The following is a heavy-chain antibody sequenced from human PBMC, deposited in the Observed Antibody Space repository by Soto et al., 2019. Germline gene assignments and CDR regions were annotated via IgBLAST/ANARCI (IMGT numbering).Heavy chain of an antibody. J-gene: IGHJ4*02. D-gene: IGHD3-10*01. CDR2: MYNTGST. Sequence: TSETLSLTCTVSGGSISGDYWSWIRQPPGKGLEWIGYMYNTGSTVYNPSFKSRVTISVDTSKNQFSLKLNSVTAADTAVYYCARHNYGSGSTYFDYWGQGTLVTVSS. V-gene: IGHV4-59*01. CDR1: GGSISGDY. CDR3: ARHNYGSGSTYFDY.